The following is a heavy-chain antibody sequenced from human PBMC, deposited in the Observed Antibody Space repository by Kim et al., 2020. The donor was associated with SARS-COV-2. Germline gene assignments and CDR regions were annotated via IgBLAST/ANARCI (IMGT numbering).Heavy chain of an antibody. CDR3: ARTPRKIAAAGTGYFDL. Sequence: VTGRFTISRDNAKNSLYLQMNSLRSEDTAVYYCARTPRKIAAAGTGYFDLWGRGTLVTVSS. D-gene: IGHD6-13*01. V-gene: IGHV3-11*06. J-gene: IGHJ2*01.